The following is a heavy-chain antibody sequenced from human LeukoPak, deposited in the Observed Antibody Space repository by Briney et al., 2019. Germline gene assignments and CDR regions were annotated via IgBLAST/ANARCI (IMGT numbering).Heavy chain of an antibody. CDR2: TRYDGSNK. V-gene: IGHV3-30*02. CDR3: AKEGDFWSGSEDYYFDY. D-gene: IGHD3-3*01. J-gene: IGHJ4*02. CDR1: GFTFSSYG. Sequence: GGSLRLSCAASGFTFSSYGMHWVRQAPGKGLEWVAFTRYDGSNKYYADSVKGRLTISRDNSKNTLYLQMNSLRAEDTAVYYYAKEGDFWSGSEDYYFDYWGQGTLVTVSS.